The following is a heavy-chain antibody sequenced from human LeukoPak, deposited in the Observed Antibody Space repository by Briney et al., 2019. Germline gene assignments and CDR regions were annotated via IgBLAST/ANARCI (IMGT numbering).Heavy chain of an antibody. J-gene: IGHJ5*02. CDR1: GGTFSSYA. D-gene: IGHD5-18*01. CDR3: AKAEMGVDTAFWFDP. V-gene: IGHV1-69*04. Sequence: GASVKVSCKASGGTFSSYAISWVRQAPGQGLEWMGRIIPILGIANYAQKFQGRVTITADKSTSTAYMELSSLRSEDTAVYYCAKAEMGVDTAFWFDPWGQGTLVTVSS. CDR2: IIPILGIA.